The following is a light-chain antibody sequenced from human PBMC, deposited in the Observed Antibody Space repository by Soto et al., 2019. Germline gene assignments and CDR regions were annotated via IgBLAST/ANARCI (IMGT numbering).Light chain of an antibody. J-gene: IGKJ4*01. Sequence: EVVLTQSPATLSVSPGERATLSCRASQSVNSNLAWYQQKPGQAPRLLIYAASTRATDIPARFSGSGSGTDFTLTVSSLQSEDFAVYSCQQYNSWPLTFGGGTKVEIK. CDR2: AAS. CDR1: QSVNSN. CDR3: QQYNSWPLT. V-gene: IGKV3-15*01.